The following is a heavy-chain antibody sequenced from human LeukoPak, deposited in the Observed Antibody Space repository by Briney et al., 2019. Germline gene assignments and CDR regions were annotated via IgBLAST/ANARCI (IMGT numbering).Heavy chain of an antibody. CDR2: INGEGSST. CDR3: ARGGSSAWASFDN. CDR1: GITFSTYW. D-gene: IGHD6-19*01. J-gene: IGHJ4*02. V-gene: IGHV3-74*01. Sequence: GGSLRLSCAASGITFSTYWMHWVRQAPGKGLVWVSRINGEGSSTTYADSVEGRFSISRDNAKNTLILQMNSLRAEDTAVYYCARGGSSAWASFDNWGQGTLVTVSS.